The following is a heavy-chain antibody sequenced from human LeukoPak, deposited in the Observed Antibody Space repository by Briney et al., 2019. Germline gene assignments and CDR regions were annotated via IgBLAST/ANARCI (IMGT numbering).Heavy chain of an antibody. CDR3: ARARIQLWLHYYYYMDV. J-gene: IGHJ6*03. V-gene: IGHV1-8*03. CDR2: MNPNSGNT. CDR1: GYTFTSYD. D-gene: IGHD5-18*01. Sequence: ASVKVSRKASGYTFTSYDINWVRQATGQGLEWMGWMNPNSGNTGYAQKFQGRVTITRNTSISTAYMELSSLRSEDTAVYYCARARIQLWLHYYYYMDVWGKGTTVTISS.